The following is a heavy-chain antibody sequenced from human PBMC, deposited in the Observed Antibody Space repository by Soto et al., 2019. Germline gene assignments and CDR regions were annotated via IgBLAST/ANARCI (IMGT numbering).Heavy chain of an antibody. CDR3: ARDLGLGYSSGWPLPYGMDV. CDR2: IWYDGSNK. J-gene: IGHJ6*02. CDR1: GFTFSSYG. Sequence: GGSLRLSCAASGFTFSSYGMHWVRQAPGKGLEWVAVIWYDGSNKYYADSVKGRFTISRDNSKNPLYLQMNSLRAEDTAVYYCARDLGLGYSSGWPLPYGMDVWGQGTTVTVSS. V-gene: IGHV3-33*01. D-gene: IGHD6-19*01.